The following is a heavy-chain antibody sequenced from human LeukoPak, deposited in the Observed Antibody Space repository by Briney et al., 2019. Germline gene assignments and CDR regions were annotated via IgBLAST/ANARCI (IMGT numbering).Heavy chain of an antibody. D-gene: IGHD6-13*01. CDR3: ATSLTAYSSSYPFDN. CDR1: GGSISSYY. Sequence: SETLSLTCTVSGGSISSYYWSWIRQPPGKGLEWIGYIYYSGSTNYNPSLKSRVTISVDTSKNQFSLKLSSVTAADTAVYYCATSLTAYSSSYPFDNWGQGTLVTVSS. J-gene: IGHJ4*02. CDR2: IYYSGST. V-gene: IGHV4-59*03.